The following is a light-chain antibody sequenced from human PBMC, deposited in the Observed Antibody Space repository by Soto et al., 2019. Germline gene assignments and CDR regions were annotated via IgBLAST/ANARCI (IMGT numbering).Light chain of an antibody. V-gene: IGLV2-14*01. CDR1: SSDVGGYNY. Sequence: QSALTQPASVSGSPGQSITISCTGTSSDVGGYNYVSWHQQHPGKVPKLMIYDVSYRPSGVSNRFSGSKSGNTASLTISGLQAEDEDDYYCSAYTTSSTYVFGTGTKVTVL. J-gene: IGLJ1*01. CDR2: DVS. CDR3: SAYTTSSTYV.